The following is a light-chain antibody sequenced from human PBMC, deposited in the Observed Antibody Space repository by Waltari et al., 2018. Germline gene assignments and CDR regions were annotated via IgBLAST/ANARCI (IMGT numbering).Light chain of an antibody. V-gene: IGKV1-33*01. J-gene: IGKJ2*01. CDR3: QQYDRFPHI. CDR2: AAS. Sequence: DIQMTQSPSSLSASLGDRVTITCQASQDIGNFLNWYRQRPGKSPTLLIYAASTLETGVPSRFSGSGSGTHFTLTISTVQPEDIATYYCQQYDRFPHIFGQGTKLDIK. CDR1: QDIGNF.